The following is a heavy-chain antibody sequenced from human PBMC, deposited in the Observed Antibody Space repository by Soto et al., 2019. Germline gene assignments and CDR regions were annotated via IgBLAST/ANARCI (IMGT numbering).Heavy chain of an antibody. J-gene: IGHJ5*02. D-gene: IGHD1-1*01. CDR2: IYYSGST. CDR1: GGSISSGGYY. Sequence: PSETLSLTCTVSGGSISSGGYYWSWIRQHPGKGLEWIGYIYYSGSTYYNPSLKSRVTISVDTSKNQFSLKLSSVTAADTAVYYCARTGTTYGWFDPWGQGTLVTVSS. CDR3: ARTGTTYGWFDP. V-gene: IGHV4-31*03.